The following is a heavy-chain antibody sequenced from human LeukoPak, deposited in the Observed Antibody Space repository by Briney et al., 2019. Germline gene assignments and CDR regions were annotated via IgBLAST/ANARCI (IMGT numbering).Heavy chain of an antibody. J-gene: IGHJ4*02. V-gene: IGHV4-39*01. D-gene: IGHD6-13*01. CDR1: GGSISSSSYY. CDR3: ARRTLGALDY. Sequence: AETLSLTCTVSGGSISSSSYYGGWIRQPPGKGLEWIGSIYYSGSTYYNPSLNSRVTISVDTSKNQFSLKLSSVTAADTAVYYCARRTLGALDYWGQGTLVTVSS. CDR2: IYYSGST.